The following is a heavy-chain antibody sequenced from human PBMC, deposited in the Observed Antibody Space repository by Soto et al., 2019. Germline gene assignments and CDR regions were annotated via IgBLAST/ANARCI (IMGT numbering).Heavy chain of an antibody. CDR3: ARDHSWGYQYVDYGDS. Sequence: EVYLVEAGGGVVRPGGSLRLSCAASGFGFDEYGMSWVRQGPGKGLEWVSTINRHGDSTAYADSVKGRFTISRDNAKYSLDLHMNGLRAEDTAFYYCARDHSWGYQYVDYGDSWGQGSLVTVSS. CDR2: INRHGDST. D-gene: IGHD4-17*01. CDR1: GFGFDEYG. J-gene: IGHJ4*02. V-gene: IGHV3-20*04.